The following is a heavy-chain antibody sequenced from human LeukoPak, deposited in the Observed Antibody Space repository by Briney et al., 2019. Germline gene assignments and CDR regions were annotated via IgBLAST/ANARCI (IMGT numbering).Heavy chain of an antibody. CDR3: ARVDGYYFPLGY. V-gene: IGHV3-48*01. D-gene: IGHD5-24*01. CDR1: GFTLSSYS. J-gene: IGHJ4*02. Sequence: PGGSLRLSCAAPGFTLSSYSMNWVRQAQGKGLEWVSYISSSSSTIYYADSVKGRFTISRDNAKNSLYLQMNSLRAEDTAVYYCARVDGYYFPLGYWGQGTLVTVSS. CDR2: ISSSSSTI.